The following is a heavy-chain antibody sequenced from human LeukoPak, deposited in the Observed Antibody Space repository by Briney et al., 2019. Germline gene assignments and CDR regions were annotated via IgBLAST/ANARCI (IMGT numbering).Heavy chain of an antibody. J-gene: IGHJ1*01. Sequence: GGSLRLSCAASGFTFDDYAMHWVRQAPGKGLEWVSLISGDGGSTYYADSVKGRFTISRDNSKNSLYLQMNSLRTEDTAFYFCAKDMGIQLWVFHHWGQGTLVTVSS. CDR1: GFTFDDYA. CDR2: ISGDGGST. CDR3: AKDMGIQLWVFHH. V-gene: IGHV3-43*02. D-gene: IGHD5-18*01.